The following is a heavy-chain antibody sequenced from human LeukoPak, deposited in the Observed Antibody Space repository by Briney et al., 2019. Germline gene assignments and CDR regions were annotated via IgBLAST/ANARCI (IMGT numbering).Heavy chain of an antibody. D-gene: IGHD6-19*01. J-gene: IGHJ5*02. CDR1: GGSFSGYY. CDR3: ARQYSSGWPWFDP. CDR2: IFYSGTT. Sequence: SETLSLTCAVYGGSFSGYYWSWVRQPPGKGLEWIGSIFYSGTTYYNPSLKSRVTISADTSKNQFSLNLSSVTAADAAVYYCARQYSSGWPWFDPWGQGTLVTVSS. V-gene: IGHV4-34*12.